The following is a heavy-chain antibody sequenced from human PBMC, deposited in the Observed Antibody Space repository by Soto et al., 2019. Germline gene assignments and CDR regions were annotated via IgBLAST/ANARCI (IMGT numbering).Heavy chain of an antibody. J-gene: IGHJ3*02. V-gene: IGHV1-46*01. D-gene: IGHD1-26*01. CDR1: GYTFTSYY. CDR2: INPSGGST. Sequence: ASVKVSCKASGYTFTSYYMHWVRQAPGQGLEWMGIINPSGGSTSYAQKFQGRVTMTRDTSTSTVYMELSSLRSEDTAVYYCAKGKGVGATAAAFDIWGQGTMVTVSS. CDR3: AKGKGVGATAAAFDI.